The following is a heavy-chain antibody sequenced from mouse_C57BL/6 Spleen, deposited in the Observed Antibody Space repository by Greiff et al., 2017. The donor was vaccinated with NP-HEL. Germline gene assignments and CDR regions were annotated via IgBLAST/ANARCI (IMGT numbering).Heavy chain of an antibody. D-gene: IGHD3-2*02. Sequence: VQLQQSGAELVKPGASVKLSCTASGFNIKDYYMHWVKQRTEQGLEWIGRIDPEDGETKYAPKFPGKATITADTSSNTAYLQLSSLTSEDTAVYYCASWTAQATMDYWGQGTSVTVSS. CDR1: GFNIKDYY. CDR3: ASWTAQATMDY. V-gene: IGHV14-2*01. CDR2: IDPEDGET. J-gene: IGHJ4*01.